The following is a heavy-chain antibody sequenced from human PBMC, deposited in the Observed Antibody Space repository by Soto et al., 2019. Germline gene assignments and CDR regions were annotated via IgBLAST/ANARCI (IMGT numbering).Heavy chain of an antibody. CDR1: GGTFSSYA. CDR2: IIPIFGTA. CDR3: ARDPPAYYYDSSGYYRGNVVDI. Sequence: SVKVSCKASGGTFSSYAISWVRQAPGQGLEWMGGIIPIFGTANYAQKFQGRVTITADKSTSTAYMELSSLRSEDTAVYYCARDPPAYYYDSSGYYRGNVVDIWG. D-gene: IGHD3-22*01. V-gene: IGHV1-69*06. J-gene: IGHJ3*02.